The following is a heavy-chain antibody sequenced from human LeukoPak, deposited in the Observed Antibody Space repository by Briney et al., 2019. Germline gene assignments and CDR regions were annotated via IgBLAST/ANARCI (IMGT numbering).Heavy chain of an antibody. V-gene: IGHV1-2*02. CDR2: INPNSGGT. CDR3: ARDLYYDSSGYLGNY. CDR1: GYTFGAYY. J-gene: IGHJ4*02. D-gene: IGHD3-22*01. Sequence: ASVKVSCKASGYTFGAYYMYWVRQAPGQGLEWMGWINPNSGGTNYAQKFQGRVTMTRDTSISTAYMELSRLRSDDTAVYYCARDLYYDSSGYLGNYWGQGTLVTVSS.